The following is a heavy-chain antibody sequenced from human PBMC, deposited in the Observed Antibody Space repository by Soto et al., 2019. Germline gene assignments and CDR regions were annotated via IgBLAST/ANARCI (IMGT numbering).Heavy chain of an antibody. J-gene: IGHJ6*02. Sequence: QVQLVQSGAEVKKPGASVKVSCKASGYTFTSYDINWVRQATGQGLEWMGWMNPNSGNTGYAQKFQGRVTMTRNTSISTAYMELSSRRSEHTAVYYWARGGYYYGSGSDYGMDVWGQGTTVTVSS. V-gene: IGHV1-8*01. D-gene: IGHD3-10*01. CDR3: ARGGYYYGSGSDYGMDV. CDR1: GYTFTSYD. CDR2: MNPNSGNT.